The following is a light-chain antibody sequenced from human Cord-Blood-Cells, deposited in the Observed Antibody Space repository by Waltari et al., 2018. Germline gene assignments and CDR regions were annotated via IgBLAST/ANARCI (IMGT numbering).Light chain of an antibody. CDR3: SSYTSSSTWV. CDR2: DVS. Sequence: QSALTQPASVSGSPGQSITISCTGTSSDVGGYNYVSWYQQHPGKATKLMLYDVSTRPSGVSNRCSGSKSGNTASLTISGLQAEYEADYYCSSYTSSSTWVFGGGTKLTVL. V-gene: IGLV2-14*03. CDR1: SSDVGGYNY. J-gene: IGLJ3*02.